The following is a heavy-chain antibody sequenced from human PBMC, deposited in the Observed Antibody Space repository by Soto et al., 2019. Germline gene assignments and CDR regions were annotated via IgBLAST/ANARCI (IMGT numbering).Heavy chain of an antibody. V-gene: IGHV4-34*01. D-gene: IGHD3-10*01. Sequence: QVQLQQWGAGLLKPSETLSLTCAVSGASFSGYYWSWIRQPPGKGLELIGEINHSGSTNYNPSLKSRVTISVDTSKNQFSLKLNSVTAADTAVYHCARALGYPYGHLPIDYWGQGTLVTVSS. J-gene: IGHJ4*02. CDR1: GASFSGYY. CDR2: INHSGST. CDR3: ARALGYPYGHLPIDY.